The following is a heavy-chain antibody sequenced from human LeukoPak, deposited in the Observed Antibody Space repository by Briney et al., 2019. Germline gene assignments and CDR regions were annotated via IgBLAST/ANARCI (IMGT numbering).Heavy chain of an antibody. D-gene: IGHD3-22*01. CDR3: ARGRYYYDSSGYYPDAFDI. Sequence: GGSLRLSCAASGFTFSSYSMNWVRQAPGKGLEWVSVIYSGGSTYYADSVKGRFTISRDNSKNTLYLQMNSLRAEDTAVYYCARGRYYYDSSGYYPDAFDIWGQGTMVTVSS. CDR1: GFTFSSYS. J-gene: IGHJ3*02. CDR2: IYSGGST. V-gene: IGHV3-53*01.